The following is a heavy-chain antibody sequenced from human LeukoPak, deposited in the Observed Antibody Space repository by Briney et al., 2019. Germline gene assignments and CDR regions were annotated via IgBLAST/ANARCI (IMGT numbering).Heavy chain of an antibody. V-gene: IGHV4-34*01. Sequence: SETLSLTCAVYGGSFSGYYWSWIRQPPGKGLEWSGEINHSGSTNYNPSLKSRVTISVDTSKNQFSLKLSSVTAADTAVYFCARVSSKLPQARHSYYYYMDVWGKGTTVTVS. D-gene: IGHD2-15*01. CDR2: INHSGST. CDR3: ARVSSKLPQARHSYYYYMDV. J-gene: IGHJ6*03. CDR1: GGSFSGYY.